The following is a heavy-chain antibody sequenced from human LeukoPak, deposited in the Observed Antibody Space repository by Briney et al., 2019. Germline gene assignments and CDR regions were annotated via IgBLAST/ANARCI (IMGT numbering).Heavy chain of an antibody. D-gene: IGHD3-22*01. CDR1: GFTFDDYA. V-gene: IGHV3-9*01. Sequence: PGRSLRLSCAASGFTFDDYAMHWVRQAPGKGLEWVSGISWNSGSIGYADSVKGRFTISRDNAKNSLYLQMNSLRVEDTALYYCARWSYYYDSRIYYFDYWGQGTLVTVSS. J-gene: IGHJ4*02. CDR2: ISWNSGSI. CDR3: ARWSYYYDSRIYYFDY.